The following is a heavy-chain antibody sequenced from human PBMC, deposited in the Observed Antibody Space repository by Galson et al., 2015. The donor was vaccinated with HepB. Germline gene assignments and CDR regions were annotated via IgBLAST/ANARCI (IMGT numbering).Heavy chain of an antibody. CDR1: GFTFSDYA. CDR2: IRSKAYGGTT. CDR3: TRDLGGYGDYYYYGMDV. J-gene: IGHJ6*02. D-gene: IGHD5-12*01. Sequence: SLRLSCAASGFTFSDYAMSWVRQAPGKGLEWVGFIRSKAYGGTTEYAASVKGRFTISRDDSKSIAYLQMNSLKTEDTAVYYCTRDLGGYGDYYYYGMDVWGQGTTVTVSS. V-gene: IGHV3-49*04.